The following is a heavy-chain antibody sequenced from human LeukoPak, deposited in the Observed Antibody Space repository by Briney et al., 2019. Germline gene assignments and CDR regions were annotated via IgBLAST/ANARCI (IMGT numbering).Heavy chain of an antibody. D-gene: IGHD2-2*01. CDR1: GFTFISYS. CDR2: ISSSSSTI. Sequence: PGGSLRLSCAASGFTFISYSMNWGRQAPGKGLEWVSYISSSSSTIYYADSVKGRFTISRDNAKNSLYLQMNSLRAEDTAVYYCARASLHAFDIWGQGRMVTVSS. V-gene: IGHV3-48*01. CDR3: ARASLHAFDI. J-gene: IGHJ3*02.